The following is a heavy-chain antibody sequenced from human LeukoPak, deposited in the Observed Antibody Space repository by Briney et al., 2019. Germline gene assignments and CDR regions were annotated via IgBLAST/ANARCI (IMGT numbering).Heavy chain of an antibody. CDR2: IYYSGST. J-gene: IGHJ4*02. V-gene: IGHV4-59*01. CDR1: GGSISSYY. Sequence: SETLSLTCTVSGGSISSYYWSWIRQPPGKGLEWIGYIYYSGSTNYNPSLKSRVTISVDTSKNQFSLKLSSVTAADTAVYYCARAYSSSSDYFDYRGQGTLVTVTS. D-gene: IGHD6-6*01. CDR3: ARAYSSSSDYFDY.